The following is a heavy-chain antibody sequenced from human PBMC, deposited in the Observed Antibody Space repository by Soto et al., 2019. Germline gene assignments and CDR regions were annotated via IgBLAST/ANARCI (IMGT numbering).Heavy chain of an antibody. J-gene: IGHJ4*02. CDR2: IIPVFGTT. CDR1: GGLFSSFA. CDR3: ARGGGPYVWFNEF. V-gene: IGHV1-69*01. D-gene: IGHD3-16*01. Sequence: QEQLVQSGAEVKKPGSSVKVSCKDSGGLFSSFAISWVRQAPGQGLEWMGGIIPVFGTTNYAQKFQGRVTITADESTNTAYMELSSLRSDDKAMYYCARGGGPYVWFNEFWGQGTQVTVSS.